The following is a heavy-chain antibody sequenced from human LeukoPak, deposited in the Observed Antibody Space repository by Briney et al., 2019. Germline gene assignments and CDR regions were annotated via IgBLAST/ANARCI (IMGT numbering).Heavy chain of an antibody. J-gene: IGHJ6*03. D-gene: IGHD1-1*01. V-gene: IGHV4-4*07. CDR2: IYTSGST. CDR3: ARAERRGYYYYYYMDV. Sequence: PSETLSLTCTVSGGSISSYYWSWIRQPAGKGLEWIGRIYTSGSTNYNPSLKSRVTMSVDTSKNQFSLKLSSVTAADTAVYYCARAERRGYYYYYYMDVWGKGTTVTVSS. CDR1: GGSISSYY.